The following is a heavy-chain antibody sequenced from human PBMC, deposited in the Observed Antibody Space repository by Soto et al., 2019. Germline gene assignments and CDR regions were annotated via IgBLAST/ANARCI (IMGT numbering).Heavy chain of an antibody. CDR1: GASIRSTY. CDR2: IYYSGST. J-gene: IGHJ4*02. CDR3: ARETSTTAARQGGYLDY. D-gene: IGHD6-6*01. V-gene: IGHV4-59*12. Sequence: SETLSLTCTVSGASIRSTYWSWIRQSPGKGLEWIGYIYYSGSTYYNPSLKSRVTISVDTSKNQFSLKLSSVTAADTAVYYCARETSTTAARQGGYLDYWGQGSLVTVSP.